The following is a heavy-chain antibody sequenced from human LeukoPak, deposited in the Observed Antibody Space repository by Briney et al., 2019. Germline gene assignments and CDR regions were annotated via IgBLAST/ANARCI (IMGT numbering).Heavy chain of an antibody. V-gene: IGHV3-30*18. CDR3: AKRQGLYSSGWYGDAFDI. CDR1: GFTFSSYG. D-gene: IGHD6-19*01. J-gene: IGHJ3*02. Sequence: PGGSLRLSCAASGFTFSSYGMHWVRQAPGKGLEWVAVISYDGSNKYYADSVKGRFTISRDNSKNTLYLQMNSLRAEDTAVYYCAKRQGLYSSGWYGDAFDIWGQGTMVTVSS. CDR2: ISYDGSNK.